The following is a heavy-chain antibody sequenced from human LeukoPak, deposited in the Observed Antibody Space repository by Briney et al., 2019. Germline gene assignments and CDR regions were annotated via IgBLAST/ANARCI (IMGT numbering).Heavy chain of an antibody. CDR3: AKDRNVGWLVQPRYFDY. J-gene: IGHJ4*02. CDR1: GFTFSSYG. V-gene: IGHV3-30*02. D-gene: IGHD6-19*01. Sequence: GGSLRLSCAASGFTFSSYGMHWVRQAPGKGLEWVAFIRYDGSNKYYADPVKGRFTISRDNSKNTLYLQMNSLRAEDTAVYYCAKDRNVGWLVQPRYFDYWGQGTLVTVSS. CDR2: IRYDGSNK.